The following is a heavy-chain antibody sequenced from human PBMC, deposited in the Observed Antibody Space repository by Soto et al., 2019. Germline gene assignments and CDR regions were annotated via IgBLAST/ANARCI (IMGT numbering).Heavy chain of an antibody. CDR3: ARVGYGDYHFDY. J-gene: IGHJ4*02. CDR1: GFTFSSYW. Sequence: EVQLVESGGGLVQPGGSLRLSCAASGFTFSSYWMHWVRQNPGKGLVWVSGVNGDGSRTSYADSVKGRFNISRDNAKNTLYLQMNSLRADDTAVYYCARVGYGDYHFDYWGQGALVTVSS. D-gene: IGHD4-17*01. CDR2: VNGDGSRT. V-gene: IGHV3-74*01.